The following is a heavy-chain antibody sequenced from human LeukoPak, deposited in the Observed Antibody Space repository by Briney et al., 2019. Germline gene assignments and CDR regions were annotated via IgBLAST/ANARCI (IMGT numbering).Heavy chain of an antibody. CDR2: INHSGST. CDR1: GGSFSGYY. D-gene: IGHD3-22*01. Sequence: SGTLSLTCAVYGGSFSGYYWSWIRQPPGKGLEWIGEINHSGSTNYNPSLKSRVTISVDTSKNQFSLKLSSVTAADTAVYYCARDDSSSWHRAIDYWGQGTLVTVSS. V-gene: IGHV4-34*01. J-gene: IGHJ4*02. CDR3: ARDDSSSWHRAIDY.